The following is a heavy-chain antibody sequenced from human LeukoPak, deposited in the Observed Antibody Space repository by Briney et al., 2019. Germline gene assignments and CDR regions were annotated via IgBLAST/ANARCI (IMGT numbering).Heavy chain of an antibody. CDR1: GGSISSYY. CDR2: IYYSGST. CDR3: ARGHPLYAIVLDY. Sequence: PSETLSLTCTVSGGSISSYYWSWIRQPPGKGLEWIGYIYYSGSTNYHPPLKSRVTISVDTSKNQFSLKLSSVTAADTAVYYCARGHPLYAIVLDYWGQGTLVTVSS. D-gene: IGHD2-8*01. V-gene: IGHV4-59*01. J-gene: IGHJ4*02.